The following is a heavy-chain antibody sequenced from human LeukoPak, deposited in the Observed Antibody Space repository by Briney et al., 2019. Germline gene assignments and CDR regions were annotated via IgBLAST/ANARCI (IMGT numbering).Heavy chain of an antibody. V-gene: IGHV1-69*13. J-gene: IGHJ4*02. CDR1: GGTFSSYA. CDR2: IIPIFGTA. D-gene: IGHD2-8*01. CDR3: ATGNDKLMVYADSFDY. Sequence: SVKVSCKASGGTFSSYAISWVRQAPGQGLEWMGGIIPIFGTANYAQKFQGRVTITADESTSTAYMELSSLRSEDTAVYYCATGNDKLMVYADSFDYWGQGTLVTVSS.